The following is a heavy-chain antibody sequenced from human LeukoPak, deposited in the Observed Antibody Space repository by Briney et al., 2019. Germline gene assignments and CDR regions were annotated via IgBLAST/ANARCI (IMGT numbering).Heavy chain of an antibody. CDR1: GFTFSTYW. J-gene: IGHJ3*02. V-gene: IGHV3-74*01. CDR2: ISTDGRKT. D-gene: IGHD6-6*01. Sequence: GGSLRLSCAASGFTFSTYWMHWVRQAPGEGLMWVSRISTDGRKTEYADSVKGRFTISRDNARNTVHLQMSSLRVEDMAVYYCTRGSRQFDAFDIWGQVTLVTVSS. CDR3: TRGSRQFDAFDI.